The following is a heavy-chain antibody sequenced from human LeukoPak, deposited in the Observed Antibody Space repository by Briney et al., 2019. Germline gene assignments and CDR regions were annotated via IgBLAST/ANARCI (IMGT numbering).Heavy chain of an antibody. V-gene: IGHV4-34*01. J-gene: IGHJ5*02. D-gene: IGHD3-10*01. CDR1: GGSFSGYY. CDR2: INHSGST. Sequence: SETLSLTCAVYGGSFSGYYWSWMRQPPGKGLEWIGEINHSGSTNYNPSLKSRVTISVDTSKNQFSLKLSSVTAADTAVYYYESLIAMVRGVIMASYNWFDPGGQGTLVTVSS. CDR3: ESLIAMVRGVIMASYNWFDP.